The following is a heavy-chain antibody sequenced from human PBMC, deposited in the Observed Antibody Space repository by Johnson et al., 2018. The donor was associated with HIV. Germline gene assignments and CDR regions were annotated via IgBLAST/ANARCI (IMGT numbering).Heavy chain of an antibody. CDR2: IKSKADGGTT. CDR1: GFTFSSYA. Sequence: GGVVQPGRSLRLSCAASGFTFSSYAVHWVRQAPGKGLEWVGRIKSKADGGTTDYAAPVKGRFTISRDDSKNTQYLQKNSLKTEDTAVYYCTTDWVDYYDSSGYFYDTFDIWGQGTMVTVSS. CDR3: TTDWVDYYDSSGYFYDTFDI. D-gene: IGHD3-22*01. V-gene: IGHV3-15*01. J-gene: IGHJ3*02.